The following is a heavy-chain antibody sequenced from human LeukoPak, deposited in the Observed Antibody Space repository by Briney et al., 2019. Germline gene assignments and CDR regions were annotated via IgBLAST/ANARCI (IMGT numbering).Heavy chain of an antibody. CDR3: ARDSSLYYYDSSGPLDY. Sequence: SSETLSLTCTVSGGSISSYYWSWIRQPPGKGLEWIGYIYYSGSTNYNPSLKSRVTISVDTSKNQFSLKLSSVTAADTAVYYCARDSSLYYYDSSGPLDYWGQGTLVTVSS. CDR1: GGSISSYY. V-gene: IGHV4-59*01. J-gene: IGHJ4*02. CDR2: IYYSGST. D-gene: IGHD3-22*01.